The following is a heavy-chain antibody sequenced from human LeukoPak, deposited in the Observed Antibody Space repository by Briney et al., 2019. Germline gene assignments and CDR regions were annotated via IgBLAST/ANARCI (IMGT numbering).Heavy chain of an antibody. J-gene: IGHJ4*02. CDR2: ISSDGSIK. V-gene: IGHV3-30*18. Sequence: GSLRLSCTASKFTFSHYGMQWVRQAPGKGLEWVAVISSDGSIKVYADSVKGRFTLSRDNSINTVDLQMNSLRAEDTAVYYCVKEYHSRGFGAYFDYWGQGTLVTVSS. CDR3: VKEYHSRGFGAYFDY. CDR1: KFTFSHYG. D-gene: IGHD3-3*01.